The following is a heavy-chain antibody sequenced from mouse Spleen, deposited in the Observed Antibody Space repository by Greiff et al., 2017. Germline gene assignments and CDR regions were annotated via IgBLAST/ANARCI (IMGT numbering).Heavy chain of an antibody. CDR3: ARWSSSGYDS. Sequence: EVQLQQSGPELVKPGASVKISCKASGYSFTGYYMNWVKQSPEKSLEWIGEINPSTGGTTYNQKFKAKATLTVDKSSSTAYMQLKSLTSEDSAVYYCARWSSSGYDSWGEGTTLTVSS. J-gene: IGHJ2*01. D-gene: IGHD3-2*02. CDR2: INPSTGGT. CDR1: GYSFTGYY. V-gene: IGHV1-42*01.